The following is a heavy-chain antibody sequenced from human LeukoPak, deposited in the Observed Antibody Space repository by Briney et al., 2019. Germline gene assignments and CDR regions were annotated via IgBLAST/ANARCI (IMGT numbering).Heavy chain of an antibody. Sequence: SETLSLTCTVSGGSISSYYWSWIRQPPGKGLEWIGHIYYSGSTNYNPSLKSRVTISVDTSKNQFSLKLSSVTAADTAVYYCARCRYCSGGTGGWFDPWGQGTLVTVSS. V-gene: IGHV4-59*01. CDR3: ARCRYCSGGTGGWFDP. CDR2: IYYSGST. CDR1: GGSISSYY. J-gene: IGHJ5*02. D-gene: IGHD2-15*01.